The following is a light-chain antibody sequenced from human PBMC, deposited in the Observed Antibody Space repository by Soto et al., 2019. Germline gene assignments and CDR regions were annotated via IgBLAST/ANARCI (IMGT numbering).Light chain of an antibody. CDR2: LRS. Sequence: DIVMTQSPLSLPVTPGEPASISCRSSQSLLHSNGYTYLDWYLQKPGQSPQLLIYLRSNRASWVAARFSGSGSGNDFTLKISRVEAEDVGVYYCMQALQTPYTFGQGTKLEIK. CDR3: MQALQTPYT. CDR1: QSLLHSNGYTY. V-gene: IGKV2-28*01. J-gene: IGKJ2*01.